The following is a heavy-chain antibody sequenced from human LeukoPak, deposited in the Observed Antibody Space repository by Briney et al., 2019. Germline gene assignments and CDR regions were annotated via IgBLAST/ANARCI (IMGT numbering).Heavy chain of an antibody. CDR3: ARDRYSSGYFDP. CDR2: ISSSGSTI. V-gene: IGHV3-11*01. J-gene: IGHJ5*02. CDR1: GFTFSDYY. Sequence: GSLRLSCAASGFTFSDYYMSWIRQAPGKGLEWVSYISSSGSTIYYADSVKGRFTTSRDNAKNSLYLQMNSLRAEDTAVYYCARDRYSSGYFDPWGQGTLVTVSS. D-gene: IGHD6-19*01.